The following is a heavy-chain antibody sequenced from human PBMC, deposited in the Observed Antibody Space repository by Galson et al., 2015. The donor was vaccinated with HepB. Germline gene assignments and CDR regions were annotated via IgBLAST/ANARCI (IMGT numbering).Heavy chain of an antibody. CDR3: ARDGYFYESSGHRGVNDY. Sequence: SLRLSCAGSGFTFSSYAINWVRQAPGRGLDWVSVITANGGSTRYADSVKGRFTISRDNSKNTLYLQMSSLRAEDTAVYYCARDGYFYESSGHRGVNDYWGQGTLVTVSS. CDR1: GFTFSSYA. V-gene: IGHV3-23*01. J-gene: IGHJ4*02. D-gene: IGHD3-22*01. CDR2: ITANGGST.